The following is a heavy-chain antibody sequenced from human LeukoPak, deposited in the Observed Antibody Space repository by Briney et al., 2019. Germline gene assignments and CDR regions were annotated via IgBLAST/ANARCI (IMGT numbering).Heavy chain of an antibody. CDR3: AAQGYCSSTSCPGAFDI. Sequence: GASVKVSCKASGGTFSSYAISWERQAPGQGLEWMGRIIPILGIANYAQKFQGRVTITADKSTSTAYMELSSLRSEDTAVYYCAAQGYCSSTSCPGAFDIWGQGTMVTVSS. J-gene: IGHJ3*02. CDR1: GGTFSSYA. V-gene: IGHV1-69*04. D-gene: IGHD2-2*01. CDR2: IIPILGIA.